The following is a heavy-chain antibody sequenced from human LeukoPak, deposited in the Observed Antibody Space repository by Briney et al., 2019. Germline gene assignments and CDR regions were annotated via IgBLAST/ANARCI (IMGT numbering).Heavy chain of an antibody. J-gene: IGHJ5*02. CDR2: INHSGST. CDR1: GGSFSGYY. D-gene: IGHD6-6*01. Sequence: SKTLSLTCAVYGGSFSGYYWSWIPQPPGKGLEWIGEINHSGSTNYNPSLKRRVTISVDTSKNQFSLKLSSVTAADRAGYYCARRGAAPPRGWFDPWGPGNPGHRLL. CDR3: ARRGAAPPRGWFDP. V-gene: IGHV4-34*01.